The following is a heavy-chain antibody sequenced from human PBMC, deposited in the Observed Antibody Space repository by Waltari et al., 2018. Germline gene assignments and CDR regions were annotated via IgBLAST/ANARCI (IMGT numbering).Heavy chain of an antibody. D-gene: IGHD6-13*01. CDR2: MNPNIGNT. CDR3: ARVAGIASAGTRYYYYYGMDV. Sequence: VQLVETGAEVKKPEASVKVSCKASGYTLTRYDINWVRQDNGQGLEWMGWMNPNIGNTGYAQKFQCRLTMTRNTSISTSYMELICLRSVDTAVYYCARVAGIASAGTRYYYYYGMDVWGQGTTVTVSS. V-gene: IGHV1-8*01. J-gene: IGHJ6*02. CDR1: GYTLTRYD.